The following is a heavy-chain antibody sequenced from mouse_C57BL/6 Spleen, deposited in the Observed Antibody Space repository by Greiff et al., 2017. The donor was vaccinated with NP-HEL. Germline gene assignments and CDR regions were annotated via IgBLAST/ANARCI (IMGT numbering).Heavy chain of an antibody. D-gene: IGHD2-3*01. J-gene: IGHJ2*01. Sequence: QVTLKECGPGILQSSQTLSLTCSFSGFSLSTSGMGVSWIRQPSGKGLEWLAHIYWDDDKRYNPSLKSRLTISKDTSRNQVFLKITSVDTADTATYYCARSLDGSYFDYWGQGTTLTVSS. CDR2: IYWDDDK. V-gene: IGHV8-12*01. CDR3: ARSLDGSYFDY. CDR1: GFSLSTSGMG.